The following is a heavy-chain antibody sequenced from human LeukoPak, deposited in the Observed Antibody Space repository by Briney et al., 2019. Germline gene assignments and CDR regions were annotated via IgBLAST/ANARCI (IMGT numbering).Heavy chain of an antibody. CDR3: AKDRDIVVVPAAHNWFDP. CDR2: TSGRGGST. Sequence: GGSLRLSCAASGFTYSSYAMSWVRQAPGKGLEWVSATSGRGGSTYYADSVKGRFTISRDNSKNTLNLQMNSLRAEDTAVYYCAKDRDIVVVPAAHNWFDPWGQGTLVTVSP. D-gene: IGHD2-2*01. CDR1: GFTYSSYA. J-gene: IGHJ5*02. V-gene: IGHV3-23*01.